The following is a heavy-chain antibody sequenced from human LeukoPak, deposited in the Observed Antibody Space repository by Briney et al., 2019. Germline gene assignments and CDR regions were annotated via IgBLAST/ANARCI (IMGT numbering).Heavy chain of an antibody. CDR3: AREFKSGYGMWA. V-gene: IGHV3-21*01. D-gene: IGHD5-18*01. Sequence: TGGSLRLSCTASGFTFSSYSMKWVRPAPGKGLEWVSSITSSSEYIYYADSVKGRFTISRDNAENSLHLQMDSLRAEDTAVYYCAREFKSGYGMWAWGQGTLVTVSS. CDR2: ITSSSEYI. CDR1: GFTFSSYS. J-gene: IGHJ5*02.